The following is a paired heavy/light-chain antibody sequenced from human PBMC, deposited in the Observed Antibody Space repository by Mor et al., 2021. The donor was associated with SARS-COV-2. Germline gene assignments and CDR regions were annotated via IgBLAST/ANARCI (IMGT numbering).Heavy chain of an antibody. V-gene: IGHV1-69*02. J-gene: IGHJ4*02. CDR2: IIPILNMA. Sequence: QVQLVQSGAEVRKPGSSVKVSCKASGDTFNNFIFSWVRQAPGQGLEWMGRIIPILNMANYTQKFQGRLRIAADESTSTAYMELSSLRSEDTAVYYCATYGNYVGHYFDNWGQGTLITVSS. CDR3: ATYGNYVGHYFDN. D-gene: IGHD4-17*01. CDR1: GDTFNNFI.
Light chain of an antibody. Sequence: SYVLTQPPSVSVAPGKTASITCGGNNIGGKSVFWYRQKPGQAPLLVIYYDSDRPSGIPERFSGSNSENTATLTISRVEAGDEAGYYCQVWDSSSDHPVFGGGTKLTVL. CDR3: QVWDSSSDHPV. CDR1: NIGGKS. CDR2: YDS. J-gene: IGLJ2*01. V-gene: IGLV3-21*04.